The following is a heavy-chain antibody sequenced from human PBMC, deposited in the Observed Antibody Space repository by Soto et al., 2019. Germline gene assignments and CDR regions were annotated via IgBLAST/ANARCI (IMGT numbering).Heavy chain of an antibody. CDR2: IYYSGST. D-gene: IGHD3-9*01. CDR3: ARLPPGYDDFLTVYYTHYWYFDL. CDR1: GGSISSSSYY. J-gene: IGHJ2*01. V-gene: IGHV4-39*01. Sequence: QLQLQESGPGLVKPSETLSLTCTVSGGSISSSSYYWGWIRQPPGKGLEWIGSIYYSGSTYYNPSHRRRVTLCVYPSKNLFSLKLSSFTAADTAVYYCARLPPGYDDFLTVYYTHYWYFDLWGRGTLVTVSS.